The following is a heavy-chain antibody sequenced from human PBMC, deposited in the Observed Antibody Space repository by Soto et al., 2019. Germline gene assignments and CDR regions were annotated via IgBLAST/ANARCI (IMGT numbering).Heavy chain of an antibody. J-gene: IGHJ4*02. D-gene: IGHD3-16*01. Sequence: QVQLQESGPGLVKPSETLSLTCTVSGGSISSYYWSWIRQPPGKGLEWIGYIYYSGSTNYNPSLKSRVTISIDTSKNQFSLKLSSVTAADTAVYYCARVGWGNSSLHWGQGTLVTVSS. CDR2: IYYSGST. V-gene: IGHV4-59*01. CDR1: GGSISSYY. CDR3: ARVGWGNSSLH.